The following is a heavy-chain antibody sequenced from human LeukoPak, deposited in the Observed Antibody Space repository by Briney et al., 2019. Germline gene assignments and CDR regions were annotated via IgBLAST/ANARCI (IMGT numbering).Heavy chain of an antibody. CDR1: GYTFTSYA. CDR2: INAGNGNT. J-gene: IGHJ6*02. V-gene: IGHV1-3*01. Sequence: ASVKVSCKASGYTFTSYAMHWVRQAPGQRLEWMGWINAGNGNTKYSQKFQGRVTITRDTSASTTYMELSSLRSEDTAVYYCARELPQQLVTHYYYGMDVWGQGTTVTGSS. D-gene: IGHD6-13*01. CDR3: ARELPQQLVTHYYYGMDV.